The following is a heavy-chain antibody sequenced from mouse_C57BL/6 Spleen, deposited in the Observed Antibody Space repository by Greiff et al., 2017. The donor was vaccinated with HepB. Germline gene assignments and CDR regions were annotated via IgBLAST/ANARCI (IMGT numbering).Heavy chain of an antibody. J-gene: IGHJ3*01. CDR1: GYAFSSSW. Sequence: VQLQESGPELVKPGASVKISCKASGYAFSSSWMNWVKQRPGKGLEWIGRIYPGDGDNNYNGKFKGKATRTADKSSSTAYMQLSSLTSEDSAVYFCADGGYDWFAYWGQGTLVTVSA. D-gene: IGHD2-2*01. CDR3: ADGGYDWFAY. CDR2: IYPGDGDN. V-gene: IGHV1-82*01.